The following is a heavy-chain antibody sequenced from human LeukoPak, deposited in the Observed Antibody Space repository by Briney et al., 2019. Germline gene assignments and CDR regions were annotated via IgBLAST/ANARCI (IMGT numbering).Heavy chain of an antibody. CDR1: GFTFSSYE. J-gene: IGHJ1*01. D-gene: IGHD2-2*01. CDR3: ARAQGYCSSTSCYAEYFQH. Sequence: GGSLRLSCAASGFTFSSYEMNWVRQAPGKGLEWVSYISSGSTIYYADSVKGRFTISRDNAKNSLYLQMNSLRAEDTAVYYCARAQGYCSSTSCYAEYFQHWGQGTLVTVSS. V-gene: IGHV3-48*03. CDR2: ISSGSTI.